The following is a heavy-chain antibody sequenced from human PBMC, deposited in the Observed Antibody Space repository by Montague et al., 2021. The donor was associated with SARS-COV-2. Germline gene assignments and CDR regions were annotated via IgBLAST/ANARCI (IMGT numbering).Heavy chain of an antibody. CDR1: GGSITSFS. CDR3: ASVQGYCYYMRCLPFFDR. D-gene: IGHD2-15*01. J-gene: IGHJ5*02. V-gene: IGHV4-59*01. CDR2: ISYSGST. Sequence: SETLSLTCSVSGGSITSFSWSWIRQPPGKGLEWIGYISYSGSTDYSPSLESRVTISVDTSKNQFSLELSSVTAADTAVYYCASVQGYCYYMRCLPFFDRWGQGALVTVSS.